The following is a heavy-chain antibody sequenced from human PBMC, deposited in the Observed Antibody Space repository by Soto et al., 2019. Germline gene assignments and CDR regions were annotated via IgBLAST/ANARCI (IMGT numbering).Heavy chain of an antibody. CDR1: GYSFVNYY. D-gene: IGHD6-19*01. V-gene: IGHV1-46*01. J-gene: IGHJ6*02. Sequence: QVHLVQSGAEVKKPGASVKLSCKASGYSFVNYYINWVRQAPGQGLEWMGIIYPRGGNISYAQKCQGGVSRTSDTAASTVYMELTSLRSDDTAVYFCARDWIAVAGSISFSQAFPLLDGMDLWGQGTTVTVSS. CDR2: IYPRGGNI. CDR3: ARDWIAVAGSISFSQAFPLLDGMDL.